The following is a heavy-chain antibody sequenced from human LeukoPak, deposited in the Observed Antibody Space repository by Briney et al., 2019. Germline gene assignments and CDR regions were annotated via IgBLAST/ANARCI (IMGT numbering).Heavy chain of an antibody. D-gene: IGHD1-14*01. V-gene: IGHV4-34*01. Sequence: SETLSLTCAVYGGSLSDYYWSWIRQPPGKGLEWIGEINHSGSTNYNPSLKSRVTISVDTSKNQFSLKLSSVTAADTAVYYCARHLGRKHAFDIWGQGTMVTVSS. CDR3: ARHLGRKHAFDI. J-gene: IGHJ3*02. CDR2: INHSGST. CDR1: GGSLSDYY.